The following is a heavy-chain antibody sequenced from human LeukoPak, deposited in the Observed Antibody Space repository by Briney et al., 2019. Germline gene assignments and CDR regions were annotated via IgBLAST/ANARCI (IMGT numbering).Heavy chain of an antibody. CDR3: ARGARGDYDY. V-gene: IGHV4-59*01. J-gene: IGHJ4*02. CDR1: GGSISSYY. Sequence: PSETLSLTCTVSGGSISSYYWSWIRQPPGKGLEWIGYIFSSGSASYNPSLKSRVTISVDTSKNQLSLKLSSVTAADTAVYYCARGARGDYDYWGQGTLVTVSS. D-gene: IGHD4-17*01. CDR2: IFSSGSA.